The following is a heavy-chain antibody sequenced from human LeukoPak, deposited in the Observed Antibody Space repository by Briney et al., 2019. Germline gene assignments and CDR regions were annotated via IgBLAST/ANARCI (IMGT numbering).Heavy chain of an antibody. CDR3: AKSSLIRGVTLDAFDI. CDR2: ISGSGGST. Sequence: GGSLRLSCAAPGFTFSSYAMNWVRQAPGKGLEWVSAISGSGGSTDYADSVKGRFTISRDNSKNTLYLQMNSLRAEDTAVYYCAKSSLIRGVTLDAFDIWGQGTMVTVSS. D-gene: IGHD3-10*01. V-gene: IGHV3-23*01. J-gene: IGHJ3*02. CDR1: GFTFSSYA.